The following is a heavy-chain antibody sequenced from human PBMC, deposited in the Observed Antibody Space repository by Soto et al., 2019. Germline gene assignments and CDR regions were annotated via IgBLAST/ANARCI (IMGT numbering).Heavy chain of an antibody. J-gene: IGHJ5*02. CDR1: GYTFTSYG. CDR2: ISAYNGNT. Sequence: GASVKVSCKASGYTFTSYGISWVRQAPGQGLEWMGWISAYNGNTNYAQKLQGRVTMTTDTSTSTAYMELRSLRSDDTAVYYCARLEWGDCSSTSCFYNWFDPWGQGTLVTVSS. CDR3: ARLEWGDCSSTSCFYNWFDP. V-gene: IGHV1-18*01. D-gene: IGHD2-2*01.